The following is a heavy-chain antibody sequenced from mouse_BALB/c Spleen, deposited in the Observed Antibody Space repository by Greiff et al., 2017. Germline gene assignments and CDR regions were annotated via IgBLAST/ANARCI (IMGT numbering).Heavy chain of an antibody. Sequence: EVKLMESGGGLVQPGGSRKLSCAATGFTFSNYGMAWFRQPPGKGPEWVAFISNLAYSIYYADTVTGRFTISRETAKNTLYLEMSSLRSEDTAMYYCARDQGDGYWCFDVWGAGTTVTVSS. D-gene: IGHD2-3*01. J-gene: IGHJ1*01. CDR1: GFTFSNYG. CDR2: ISNLAYSI. V-gene: IGHV5-15*02. CDR3: ARDQGDGYWCFDV.